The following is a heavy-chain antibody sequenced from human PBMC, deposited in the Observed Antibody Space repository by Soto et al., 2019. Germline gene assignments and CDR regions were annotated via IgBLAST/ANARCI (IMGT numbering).Heavy chain of an antibody. D-gene: IGHD5-12*01. CDR1: GFSLSTSGVG. CDR2: IYWDDDK. V-gene: IGHV2-5*02. Sequence: QITLKESGPTLVKPTQTLTLTCTFSGFSLSTSGVGVGWIRQPPGKALEWLALIYWDDDKRYSPSLKSRLTITKDTSKNQVVLTMTNMDPVDTATYYCARHTRGATILRNWFDPWGQGTLVTVSS. CDR3: ARHTRGATILRNWFDP. J-gene: IGHJ5*02.